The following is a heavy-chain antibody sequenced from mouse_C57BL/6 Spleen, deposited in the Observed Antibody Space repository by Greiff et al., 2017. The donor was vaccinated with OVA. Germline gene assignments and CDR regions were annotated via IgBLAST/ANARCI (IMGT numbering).Heavy chain of an antibody. Sequence: QVQLKESGAELVKPGASVKLSCKASGYTFTSYWMHWVKQRPGQGLEWIGMIHPNSGSTNYNEKFKSKATLTVDKSSSTAYMQLSSLTSEDSAVYYCARYDRFAYWGQGTLVTVSA. V-gene: IGHV1-64*01. CDR1: GYTFTSYW. D-gene: IGHD2-12*01. CDR2: IHPNSGST. CDR3: ARYDRFAY. J-gene: IGHJ3*01.